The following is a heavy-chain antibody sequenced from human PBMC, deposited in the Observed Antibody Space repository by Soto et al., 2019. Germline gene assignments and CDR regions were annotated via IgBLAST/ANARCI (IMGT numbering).Heavy chain of an antibody. CDR3: ARGSGPNDAFDI. D-gene: IGHD2-15*01. CDR1: GGSVSSGSYY. Sequence: QVQLQESGPGLVKPSETLSLTCTVSGGSVSSGSYYWSWIRQPPVKGLEWIGYIYYSGSTNYNPSLKIRVTISVATSKNQFSLKLSSVTAADTAVYYCARGSGPNDAFDIWGQGTMVTVSS. V-gene: IGHV4-61*01. J-gene: IGHJ3*02. CDR2: IYYSGST.